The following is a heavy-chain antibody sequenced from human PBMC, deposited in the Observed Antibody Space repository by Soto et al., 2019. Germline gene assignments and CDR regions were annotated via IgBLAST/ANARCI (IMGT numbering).Heavy chain of an antibody. CDR3: ARYLSFDYGDYAYYYYGMDV. V-gene: IGHV3-66*01. CDR2: IYSDGST. J-gene: IGHJ6*02. CDR1: GFTVSSNY. Sequence: PGGSLRLSCAAPGFTVSSNYMSWVRQAPGKGLEWVSVIYSDGSTYYADSVKGRFTISRDNSKNTLYLQMNSLRAEDTAVYYCARYLSFDYGDYAYYYYGMDVWGQGTTVTVSS. D-gene: IGHD4-17*01.